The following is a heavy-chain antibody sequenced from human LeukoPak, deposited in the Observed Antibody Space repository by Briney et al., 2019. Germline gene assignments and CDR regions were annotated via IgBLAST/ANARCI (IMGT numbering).Heavy chain of an antibody. CDR1: GITFSSHA. Sequence: GGSLRLSCAASGITFSSHAMSWVRQAPGKGLEWVSVISGSGGSTDYADSVKGRFTISRDNSKNTLYLQMNSLRAEDTAVYYCAREYYPLDYWGQGTLVTVSS. CDR3: AREYYPLDY. J-gene: IGHJ4*02. V-gene: IGHV3-23*01. CDR2: ISGSGGST. D-gene: IGHD3-10*01.